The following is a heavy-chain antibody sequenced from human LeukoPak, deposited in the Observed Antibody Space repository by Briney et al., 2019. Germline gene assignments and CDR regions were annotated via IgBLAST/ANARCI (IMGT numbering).Heavy chain of an antibody. D-gene: IGHD3-16*02. CDR1: GFTFSSYA. V-gene: IGHV3-23*01. J-gene: IGHJ6*03. Sequence: GGSLRLSCAASGFTFSSYAMSWVRQAPGKGLEWVSAISGSGGSTYYADSVKGRFTISRDNSKNTLYLQMNSLRAEDTAVYYCAKSWGYTRPYYNYMDVWGRGTTVTVSS. CDR3: AKSWGYTRPYYNYMDV. CDR2: ISGSGGST.